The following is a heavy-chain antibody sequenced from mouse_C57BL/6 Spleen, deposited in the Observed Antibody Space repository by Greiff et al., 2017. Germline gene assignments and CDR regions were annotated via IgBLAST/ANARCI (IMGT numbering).Heavy chain of an antibody. CDR2: LYPGSGST. CDR3: AREGDGPTFFFDY. Sequence: QVQLQQPGAELVKPGASVKMSCKASGYTFTSYWITWVKQRPGQGLEWIGDLYPGSGSTNYNEKFKSKATLTVDTSSSPAYMQLSSLTSEDSAVYYCAREGDGPTFFFDYWGQGTTLTVSS. D-gene: IGHD2-3*01. CDR1: GYTFTSYW. J-gene: IGHJ2*01. V-gene: IGHV1-55*01.